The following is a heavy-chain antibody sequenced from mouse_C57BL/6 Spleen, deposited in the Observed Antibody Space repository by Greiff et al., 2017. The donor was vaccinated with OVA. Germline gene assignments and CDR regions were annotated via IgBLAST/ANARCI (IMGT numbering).Heavy chain of an antibody. CDR3: ARRGVVAYYFDY. D-gene: IGHD1-1*01. V-gene: IGHV14-2*01. J-gene: IGHJ2*01. CDR1: GFNIKDYY. Sequence: EVQLQESGAELVKPGASVKLSCTASGFNIKDYYMHWVKQRTEQGLEWIGRIDPEDGETKYAPKFQGKATITADTASNTADLQLSSLTSEDTAVYYCARRGVVAYYFDYWGQGTTLTVSS. CDR2: IDPEDGET.